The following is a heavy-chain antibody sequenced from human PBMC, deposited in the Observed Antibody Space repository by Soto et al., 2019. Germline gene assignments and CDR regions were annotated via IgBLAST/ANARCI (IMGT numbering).Heavy chain of an antibody. CDR3: TAYGYGDYYALVDY. V-gene: IGHV3-15*01. J-gene: IGHJ4*02. Sequence: GGSLRLSCAASGFTFSNAWISWVRQAPWKGLEWVGRIKSKTDGGTTDYAAPVKGRFTISRDDSKNTLYLQMNSLKTEETAVYYCTAYGYGDYYALVDYWGQGTLVTVSS. CDR1: GFTFSNAW. CDR2: IKSKTDGGTT. D-gene: IGHD4-17*01.